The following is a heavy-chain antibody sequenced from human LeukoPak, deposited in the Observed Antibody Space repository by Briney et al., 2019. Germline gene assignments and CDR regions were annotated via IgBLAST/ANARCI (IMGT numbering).Heavy chain of an antibody. CDR1: GGTFSSYA. V-gene: IGHV1-69*01. D-gene: IGHD3-22*01. CDR3: ATRPSTYYDSSGFFDY. Sequence: ASVKVSCKASGGTFSSYAISWVRQAPGQGLEWMGGIIPIFGTANYAQKFQGRVTITADESTSTAYMELSSLRSEDTAVYYCATRPSTYYDSSGFFDYWGQGTLVTVSS. J-gene: IGHJ4*02. CDR2: IIPIFGTA.